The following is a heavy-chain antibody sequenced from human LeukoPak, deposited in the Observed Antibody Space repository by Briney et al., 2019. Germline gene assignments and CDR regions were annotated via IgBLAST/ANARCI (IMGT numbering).Heavy chain of an antibody. J-gene: IGHJ4*02. V-gene: IGHV1-2*02. Sequence: ASVKVSCKSYGSIFNVYYMHWERQVPGQGREWMGWISPDGGVTNYAQKFQGRVTLTRHSATTTDYMEPSRLTSDDTVVYYCARETWYYDHWGQGTLVTVSS. CDR1: GSIFNVYY. CDR2: ISPDGGVT. CDR3: ARETWYYDH.